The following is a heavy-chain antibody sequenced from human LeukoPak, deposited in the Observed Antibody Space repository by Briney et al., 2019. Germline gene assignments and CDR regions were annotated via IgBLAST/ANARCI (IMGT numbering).Heavy chain of an antibody. CDR1: GFTFDDYG. Sequence: GGSLRLSCAASGFTFDDYGMSWVRQAPGKGLEWVSGINWNGGSTGYADSVKGRFTISRDNAKNSLYLQMNSLRAEDTALYHCARDQWYGDYYDSSGYPPDYWGQGTLVTVSS. V-gene: IGHV3-20*01. CDR3: ARDQWYGDYYDSSGYPPDY. D-gene: IGHD3-22*01. J-gene: IGHJ4*02. CDR2: INWNGGST.